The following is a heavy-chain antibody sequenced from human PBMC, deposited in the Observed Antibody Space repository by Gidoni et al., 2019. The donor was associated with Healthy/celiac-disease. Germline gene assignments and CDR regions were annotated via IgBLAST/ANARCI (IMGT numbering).Heavy chain of an antibody. D-gene: IGHD6-19*01. CDR1: GFTVSSNY. CDR2: IYSGGST. V-gene: IGHV3-66*02. Sequence: EVQLVESGGGLVQPGGSLRLSCAASGFTVSSNYMSWVRQAPGKGLEWVSVIYSGGSTYYADSVKGRFTISRDNSKNTLYLQMNSLRAEDTAVYYCARDQGLSVAGGLDYWGQGTLVTVSS. CDR3: ARDQGLSVAGGLDY. J-gene: IGHJ4*02.